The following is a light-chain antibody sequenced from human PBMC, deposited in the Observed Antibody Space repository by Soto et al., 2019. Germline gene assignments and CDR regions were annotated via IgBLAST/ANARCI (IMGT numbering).Light chain of an antibody. Sequence: DIQLTQYPSFLSASVGDRVTITCLASQGISSYLAWYQQKPGKAPKLLIYAASTLQSGVPSRFSGSGSGTEFTLTISRLQPEDFATYYCQQLNSYPITFGQGTRLEIK. CDR2: AAS. CDR3: QQLNSYPIT. CDR1: QGISSY. J-gene: IGKJ5*01. V-gene: IGKV1-9*01.